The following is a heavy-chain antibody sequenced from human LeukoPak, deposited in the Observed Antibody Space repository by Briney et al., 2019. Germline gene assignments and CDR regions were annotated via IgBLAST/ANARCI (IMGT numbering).Heavy chain of an antibody. V-gene: IGHV4-34*01. CDR3: ARHGGDWFDDAFDI. CDR2: INHSGST. D-gene: IGHD3/OR15-3a*01. CDR1: GGSFSGYY. J-gene: IGHJ3*02. Sequence: NPSETLSLTCAVYGGSFSGYYWNWIRQPPGKGLEWIGEINHSGSTNYNPSLKSRVTISVDTSKNQFSLKLSSVTAADTAVYYCARHGGDWFDDAFDIWGQGTMVTVSS.